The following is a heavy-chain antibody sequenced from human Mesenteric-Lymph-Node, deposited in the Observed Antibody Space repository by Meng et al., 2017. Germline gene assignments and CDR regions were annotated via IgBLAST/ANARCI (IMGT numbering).Heavy chain of an antibody. D-gene: IGHD1-20*01. Sequence: QVQLVESGGGVVQPGRSLRRSCAASGFTFGTYGMHWVRQAPGKGLEWVAVIWYDGTDKFYGDSVKGRFTISRDNSKNTLFLQMNSLTVDDTAVYYCARADDNWIIIEYWGQGTLVTVSS. J-gene: IGHJ4*02. CDR1: GFTFGTYG. V-gene: IGHV3-33*01. CDR2: IWYDGTDK. CDR3: ARADDNWIIIEY.